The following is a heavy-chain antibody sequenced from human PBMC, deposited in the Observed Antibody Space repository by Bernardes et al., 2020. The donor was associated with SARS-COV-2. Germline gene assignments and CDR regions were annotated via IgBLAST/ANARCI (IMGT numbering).Heavy chain of an antibody. CDR3: AREIYDIWSGYYGFDY. Sequence: GGSLRLSCAASGFTFRSNGMHWVRKAPGKGLEWVAVISYDGSNKKYADSVKGRFTISRDNSKKTLYLQMNSLRAEDTAVYYCAREIYDIWSGYYGFDYWGQGTLVTVSS. CDR2: ISYDGSNK. J-gene: IGHJ4*02. V-gene: IGHV3-30*03. CDR1: GFTFRSNG. D-gene: IGHD3-3*01.